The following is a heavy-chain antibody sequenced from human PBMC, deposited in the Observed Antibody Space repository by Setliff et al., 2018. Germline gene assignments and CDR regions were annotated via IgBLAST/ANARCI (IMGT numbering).Heavy chain of an antibody. J-gene: IGHJ6*03. V-gene: IGHV1-69*05. CDR1: RGTFSSYG. Sequence: SVKVSCKASRGTFSSYGITWVRQAPGQGLEWMEGIIPIFGTTDYAQKFQGRVTITTDESTSTAYMEMSSLRSEDTAVYYCARERGDIVSTTSYYYYMDVWGKGTTVTV. D-gene: IGHD5-12*01. CDR2: IIPIFGTT. CDR3: ARERGDIVSTTSYYYYMDV.